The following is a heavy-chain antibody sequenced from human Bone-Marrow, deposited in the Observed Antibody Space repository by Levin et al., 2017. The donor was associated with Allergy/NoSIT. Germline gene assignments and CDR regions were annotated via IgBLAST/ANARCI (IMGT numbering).Heavy chain of an antibody. V-gene: IGHV4-34*01. CDR1: GGSFSGYY. Sequence: SSETLSLTCAVYGGSFSGYYWSWIRQPPGKGLEWIGEINHSGSTNYNPSLKSRVTISVDTSKNQFSLKLSSVTAADTAVYYCARVPRIAARPVGRRDAFDIWGQGTMVTVSS. CDR2: INHSGST. CDR3: ARVPRIAARPVGRRDAFDI. D-gene: IGHD6-6*01. J-gene: IGHJ3*02.